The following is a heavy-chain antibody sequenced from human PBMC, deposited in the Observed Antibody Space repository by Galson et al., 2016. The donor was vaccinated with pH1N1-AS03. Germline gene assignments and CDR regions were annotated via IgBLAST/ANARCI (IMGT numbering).Heavy chain of an antibody. CDR1: GYTFTSND. V-gene: IGHV1-8*01. CDR3: ARGVSAGVDF. Sequence: SVKVSCKASGYTFTSNDINWVRQATGQGLEWMGWMNPNTGITGYAQKFQGRVTMTRDISISTAYMELSSLRSEDTAAYFCARGVSAGVDFWSQGTLVTVSS. CDR2: MNPNTGIT. J-gene: IGHJ4*02. D-gene: IGHD3-10*01.